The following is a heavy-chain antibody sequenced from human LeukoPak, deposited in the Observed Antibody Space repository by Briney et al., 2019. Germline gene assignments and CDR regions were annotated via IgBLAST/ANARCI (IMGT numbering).Heavy chain of an antibody. J-gene: IGHJ6*02. D-gene: IGHD5-18*01. CDR1: GYTFTSYY. V-gene: IGHV1-46*01. CDR2: INPSGGST. Sequence: ASVKVSCKASGYTFTSYYMHWVRQAPGQGLEWMGIINPSGGSTSYAQKFQGRVTMTRDTSTSTVYMELSSLRSEDTAVYYCAREGQGGYSYGYFGMDVWGQGTTVTVSS. CDR3: AREGQGGYSYGYFGMDV.